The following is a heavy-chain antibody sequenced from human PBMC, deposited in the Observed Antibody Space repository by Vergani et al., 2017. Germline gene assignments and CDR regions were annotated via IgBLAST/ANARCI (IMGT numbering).Heavy chain of an antibody. V-gene: IGHV4-59*01. J-gene: IGHJ4*02. CDR1: GGSISSYY. CDR2: IYYSGST. Sequence: QVQLQESAPGLVKPSETLSLTCTVPGGSISSYYWSWIRHPPGKGLEWSVYIYYSGSTNSNPSLKSRVTISVDTSKNQFSLKLSSVTAADTAVYYCARTLEYYDSSGWGFDYWGQGTLVTVSS. D-gene: IGHD3-22*01. CDR3: ARTLEYYDSSGWGFDY.